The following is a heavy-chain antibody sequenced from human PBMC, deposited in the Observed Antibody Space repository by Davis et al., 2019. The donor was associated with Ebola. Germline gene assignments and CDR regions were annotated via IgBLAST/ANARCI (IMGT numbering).Heavy chain of an antibody. J-gene: IGHJ6*04. CDR3: AAGGNYYGMDV. D-gene: IGHD2-15*01. Sequence: GESLKISCAASGFSFSSYWMHWVRQAPGKGLEWVSAISGSGGSTYYADSVKGRFTISRDNSKNTLYLQMNSLRAEDTAVYYCAAGGNYYGMDVWGKGTTVTVSS. CDR2: ISGSGGST. CDR1: GFSFSSYW. V-gene: IGHV3-23*01.